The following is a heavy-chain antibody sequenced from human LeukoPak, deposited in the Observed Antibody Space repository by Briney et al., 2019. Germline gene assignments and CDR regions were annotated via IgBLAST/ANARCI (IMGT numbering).Heavy chain of an antibody. CDR2: ISYDGSNK. CDR1: GFTFSSYA. J-gene: IGHJ4*02. V-gene: IGHV3-30-3*01. D-gene: IGHD6-13*01. Sequence: GGSLRLSCAASGFTFSSYAMHWVRQAPGKGLEWVAVISYDGSNKYYADSVKGRFTISRDNSKNTLYLQMNSLRAEDTAVYYCARDSPELAFDYWGQGTLVTVSS. CDR3: ARDSPELAFDY.